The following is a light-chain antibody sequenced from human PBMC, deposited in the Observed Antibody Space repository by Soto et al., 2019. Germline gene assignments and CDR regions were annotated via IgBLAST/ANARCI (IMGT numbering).Light chain of an antibody. CDR2: EVN. V-gene: IGLV2-14*01. CDR1: RSDIGDSNF. Sequence: QSALAQPASVSGSPGQSVTISCTGPRSDIGDSNFISWYQHSPGKAPRLLIYEVNNRPSGVSKRFSGSKAGNTASLTISGLLDDDEADYFCASFRSGTIIVFGRGTKVTVL. CDR3: ASFRSGTIIV. J-gene: IGLJ1*01.